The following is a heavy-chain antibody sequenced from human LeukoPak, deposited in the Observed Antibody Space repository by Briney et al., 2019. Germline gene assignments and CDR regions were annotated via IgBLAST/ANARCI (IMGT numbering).Heavy chain of an antibody. CDR2: INTDGSGT. CDR3: ARGNAHAFDI. Sequence: GGSLRLSCAVSGFTFSSYAMSWVRQAPGKGLVWVSRINTDGSGTSYADSVKGRFTISRDNAKNTLYLQMNSLRAEDTAVYYCARGNAHAFDIWGQGTMVTVSS. J-gene: IGHJ3*02. V-gene: IGHV3-74*01. CDR1: GFTFSSYA. D-gene: IGHD1-1*01.